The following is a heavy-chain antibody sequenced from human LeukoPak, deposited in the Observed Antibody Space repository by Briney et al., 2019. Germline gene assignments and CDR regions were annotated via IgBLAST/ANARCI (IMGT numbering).Heavy chain of an antibody. Sequence: ASETLSLTCAVYGGSFSGYYWSWIRQPPGKGLEWIGEINHSGSTNYNPSLKSRVTISVDTSKNQFSLKLSSVTAADTAVYYCARLYVDTAMAPFYYYYYYMDVWGKGTTVTVSS. CDR3: ARLYVDTAMAPFYYYYYYMDV. CDR1: GGSFSGYY. V-gene: IGHV4-34*01. J-gene: IGHJ6*03. D-gene: IGHD5-18*01. CDR2: INHSGST.